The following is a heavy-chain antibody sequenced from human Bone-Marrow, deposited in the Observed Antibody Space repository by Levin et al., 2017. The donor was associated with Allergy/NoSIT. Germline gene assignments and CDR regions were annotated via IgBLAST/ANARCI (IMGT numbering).Heavy chain of an antibody. V-gene: IGHV4-31*03. CDR1: GGSIRTGGFH. Sequence: SPTLSLPCSLSGGSIRTGGFHWSWVRQRPGKGLEWIVYIYYSGNTYYNPSLQSRLSISIDTSKNQFSLRLTSVTAADTAVYYCAREDGYVFDYWGQGTLVTVSS. CDR2: IYYSGNT. CDR3: AREDGYVFDY. D-gene: IGHD5-24*01. J-gene: IGHJ4*02.